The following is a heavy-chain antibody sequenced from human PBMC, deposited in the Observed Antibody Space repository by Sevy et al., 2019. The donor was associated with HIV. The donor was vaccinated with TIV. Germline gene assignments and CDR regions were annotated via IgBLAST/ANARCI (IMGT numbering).Heavy chain of an antibody. J-gene: IGHJ4*02. CDR1: GFTFSSYG. V-gene: IGHV3-33*01. Sequence: GGSLRLSCAASGFTFSSYGMHWVRQAPGKGLEWVAVIWYDGSNKYYAESVKGRFTISRDNSKNTLYLQMNSLRAEDTAVYYCARDRTGQWLVDYWGQGTLVTVSS. D-gene: IGHD6-19*01. CDR2: IWYDGSNK. CDR3: ARDRTGQWLVDY.